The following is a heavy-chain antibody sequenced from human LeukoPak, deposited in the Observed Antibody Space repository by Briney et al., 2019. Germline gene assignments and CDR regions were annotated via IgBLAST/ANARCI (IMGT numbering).Heavy chain of an antibody. V-gene: IGHV4-34*01. CDR3: ARGKRGKGLKTYYYDSSGYWPIDY. D-gene: IGHD3-22*01. CDR1: GGSFSGYY. Sequence: SETLSLTCAVYGGSFSGYYWSWIRQPPGKGLEWIGEINHSGSTNYNPSLKSRVTISVDTSKNQFPLKLSSVTAADTAVYYCARGKRGKGLKTYYYDSSGYWPIDYWGQGTLVTVSS. J-gene: IGHJ4*02. CDR2: INHSGST.